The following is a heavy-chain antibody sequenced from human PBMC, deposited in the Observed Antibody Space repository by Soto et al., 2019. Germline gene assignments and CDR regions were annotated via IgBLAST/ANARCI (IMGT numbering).Heavy chain of an antibody. D-gene: IGHD6-13*01. Sequence: GGSLRLSCAASGFTFSSYAMHWVRQAPGKGLEWVAVISYDGSNKYYADSVKGRFTISRDNSKNTLYLQMNSLRAEDTAVYYCARDTYSSSWKYYYYGMDVWGQGTTVTVSS. CDR1: GFTFSSYA. CDR3: ARDTYSSSWKYYYYGMDV. V-gene: IGHV3-30-3*01. CDR2: ISYDGSNK. J-gene: IGHJ6*02.